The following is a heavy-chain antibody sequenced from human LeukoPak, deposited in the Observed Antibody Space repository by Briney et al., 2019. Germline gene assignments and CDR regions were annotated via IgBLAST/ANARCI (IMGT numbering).Heavy chain of an antibody. V-gene: IGHV1-8*01. Sequence: VASVKVSCKASGYTFTSYDINWVRQATGQGLEWMGWMNPNSGNTGYAQKFQGRVTMTRNTSISTAYMELSSLRSEDTAVYYCARVMITFGGVIEPAPPDYWGQGTLVTVPS. CDR3: ARVMITFGGVIEPAPPDY. CDR2: MNPNSGNT. J-gene: IGHJ4*02. D-gene: IGHD3-16*02. CDR1: GYTFTSYD.